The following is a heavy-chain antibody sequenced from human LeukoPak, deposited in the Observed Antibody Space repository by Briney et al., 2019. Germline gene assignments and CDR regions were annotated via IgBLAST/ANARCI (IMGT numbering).Heavy chain of an antibody. D-gene: IGHD6-25*01. V-gene: IGHV3-7*03. CDR3: AKAPGIAAGFDY. CDR1: GFTFSTYW. J-gene: IGHJ4*02. Sequence: GGSLRLSCAASGFTFSTYWMSWVRQAPGKGLEWVANIRQDGSKIYYVDSVKGRFTISRDNAKNSLYLQMNSLRAEDTALYYCAKAPGIAAGFDYWGQGTLVTVSS. CDR2: IRQDGSKI.